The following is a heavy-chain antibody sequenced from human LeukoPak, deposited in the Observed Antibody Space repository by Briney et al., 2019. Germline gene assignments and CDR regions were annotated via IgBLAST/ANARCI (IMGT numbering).Heavy chain of an antibody. V-gene: IGHV4-39*01. Sequence: SETLSLTCTVSGGSISSSSYFLGWIRQAPGKRLEWIGSIYYSGRTYYNPSLKSPVTISVDTCKNQFSRKLSCVNAADMSVYYCARIEAAWRDFDYWGQGTLVTVSS. CDR3: ARIEAAWRDFDY. CDR1: GGSISSSSYF. J-gene: IGHJ4*02. CDR2: IYYSGRT. D-gene: IGHD6-13*01.